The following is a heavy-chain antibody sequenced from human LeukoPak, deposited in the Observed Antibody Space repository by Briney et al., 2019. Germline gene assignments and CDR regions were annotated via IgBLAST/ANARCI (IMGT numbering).Heavy chain of an antibody. J-gene: IGHJ4*02. CDR1: GFTFSSYG. CDR2: ISYDGSNK. CDR3: AKRRMLGGDIVVVVAATALDY. V-gene: IGHV3-30*18. D-gene: IGHD2-15*01. Sequence: GGSLRLSCAASGFTFSSYGMHWVRQAPGKGLEWVAVISYDGSNKYYADSVKGRFTISRDNSKNTLYLQMNSLRAEDTAVYYCAKRRMLGGDIVVVVAATALDYWGQGTLVTVSS.